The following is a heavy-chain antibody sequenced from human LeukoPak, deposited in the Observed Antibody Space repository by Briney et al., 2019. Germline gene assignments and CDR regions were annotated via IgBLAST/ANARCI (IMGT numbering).Heavy chain of an antibody. CDR2: ISGSGGST. Sequence: GGSLRLSCAASGFTFSSYAMSWVRQAPGKGLEWVSAISGSGGSTYYADSVKGRFTISRDNSKNTLYLQMNSLRAEDTAAYYCAKDPGDSSGYFRVFDYWGQGTLVTVSS. V-gene: IGHV3-23*01. D-gene: IGHD3-22*01. CDR3: AKDPGDSSGYFRVFDY. CDR1: GFTFSSYA. J-gene: IGHJ4*02.